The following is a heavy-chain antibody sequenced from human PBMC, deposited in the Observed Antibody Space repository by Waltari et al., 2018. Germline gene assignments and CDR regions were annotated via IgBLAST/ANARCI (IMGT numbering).Heavy chain of an antibody. CDR3: VKALFASGMKYGVDV. CDR2: ITSDGTDT. Sequence: EVQLLESGGGLVQPGGSLRLSCIASGFTFNNFYVCWVRQASGKGLEWVSHITSDGTDTYYADSVKGRFTVSRDDSRKTLFLHMSSLRAADTALYYCVKALFASGMKYGVDVWGQGTRVTVSS. CDR1: GFTFNNFY. D-gene: IGHD1-1*01. V-gene: IGHV3-23*01. J-gene: IGHJ6*02.